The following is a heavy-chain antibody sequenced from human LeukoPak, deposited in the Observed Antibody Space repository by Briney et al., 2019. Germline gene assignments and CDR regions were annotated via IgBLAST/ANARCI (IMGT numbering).Heavy chain of an antibody. V-gene: IGHV3-21*04. J-gene: IGHJ4*02. CDR2: ISSSTSYI. D-gene: IGHD6-13*01. Sequence: GGSLRLSCAASGFTFSSYSMNWVRQAPGKGLEWVSSISSSTSYIYYGDSVKGRFTISRDNALNSLYLQMNSLRAEDTAIYYCARSIPYGTTWYGRSDYWGQGTLVTVSS. CDR1: GFTFSSYS. CDR3: ARSIPYGTTWYGRSDY.